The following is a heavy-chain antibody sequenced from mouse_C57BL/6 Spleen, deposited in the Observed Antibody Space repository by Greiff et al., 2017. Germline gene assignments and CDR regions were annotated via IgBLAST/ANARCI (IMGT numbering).Heavy chain of an antibody. CDR1: GFSLTSYG. CDR2: IWSGGST. J-gene: IGHJ2*01. D-gene: IGHD1-1*01. CDR3: ARNPLYYGSSYVFDY. Sequence: QVQLQQSGPGLVQPSQSLSITCTVSGFSLTSYGVHWVRQSPGKGLEWLGVIWSGGSTDYNAAFISRLSISKDNSKSQVFFKMNSLQADDTAIYYCARNPLYYGSSYVFDYWGQGTTLTVSS. V-gene: IGHV2-2*01.